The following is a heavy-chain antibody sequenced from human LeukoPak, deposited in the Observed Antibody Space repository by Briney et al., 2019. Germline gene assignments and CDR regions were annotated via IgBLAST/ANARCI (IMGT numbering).Heavy chain of an antibody. CDR2: ISGSGGST. J-gene: IGHJ5*02. Sequence: PGGSLRLSCAASGFTFSSYAMSWLRQAPGGGLEWVSAISGSGGSTYYADSVKSRFTISRDNSKNTLYLQMNSLRAEDTAVYYCAKDRTYYCDSSGLDNWFDPWGQGTLVTVSS. CDR3: AKDRTYYCDSSGLDNWFDP. CDR1: GFTFSSYA. V-gene: IGHV3-23*01. D-gene: IGHD3-22*01.